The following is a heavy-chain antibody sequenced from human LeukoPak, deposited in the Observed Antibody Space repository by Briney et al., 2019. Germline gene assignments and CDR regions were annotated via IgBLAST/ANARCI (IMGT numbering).Heavy chain of an antibody. CDR1: GFTFSSYG. CDR3: ATDPYSSSWYGGY. J-gene: IGHJ4*02. D-gene: IGHD6-13*01. Sequence: AGGSLRLSCAASGFTFSSYGMHWVRQAPGKGLEWMGGFDPEDGETIYAQKFQGRVTMTEDTSTDTAYMELSSLRSEDTAVYYCATDPYSSSWYGGYWGQGTLVTVSS. CDR2: FDPEDGET. V-gene: IGHV1-24*01.